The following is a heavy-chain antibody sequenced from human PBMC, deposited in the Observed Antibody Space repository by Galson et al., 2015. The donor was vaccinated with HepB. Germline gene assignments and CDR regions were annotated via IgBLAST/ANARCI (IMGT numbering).Heavy chain of an antibody. V-gene: IGHV3-48*01. CDR2: ISSSSSTI. J-gene: IGHJ3*02. Sequence: SLRLSCAASGFTFSSYSMNWVRQAPGKGLEWVSYISSSSSTIYYADSVKGRFTISRDNAKNSLYLQMNSLRAEDTAVYYCASPYCSSTSCRGARWAFDIWGQGTMVTVSS. CDR1: GFTFSSYS. D-gene: IGHD2-2*01. CDR3: ASPYCSSTSCRGARWAFDI.